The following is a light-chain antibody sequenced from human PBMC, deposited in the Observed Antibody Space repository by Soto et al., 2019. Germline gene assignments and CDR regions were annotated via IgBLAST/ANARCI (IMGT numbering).Light chain of an antibody. V-gene: IGKV1D-16*01. CDR1: QGIGAW. CDR3: KQYDNSTWK. Sequence: DIHMTQSPSSLSASVGDTVTMTLLASQGIGAWLAWYQQKPDKAPKSLIYAASSLQSGVPSRFTGSRSGTDFTPKISSLQPEDFETYSSKQYDNSTWKFGQGNXVDIQ. CDR2: AAS. J-gene: IGKJ1*01.